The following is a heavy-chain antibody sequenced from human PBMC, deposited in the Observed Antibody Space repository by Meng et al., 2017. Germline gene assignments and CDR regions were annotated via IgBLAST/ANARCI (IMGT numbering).Heavy chain of an antibody. CDR3: TTVTAVTSDYNWFDP. V-gene: IGHV3-15*01. D-gene: IGHD4-11*01. J-gene: IGHJ5*02. Sequence: EVQVVGSGGGLLKPGGSLRLSCAASGFTFSNAWMSWVRQAPGKGLEWVGRIKSKTDGGTTDYAAPVKGRFTISRDDSKNTLYLQMNSLKTEDTAVYYCTTVTAVTSDYNWFDPWGQGTLVTVSS. CDR2: IKSKTDGGTT. CDR1: GFTFSNAW.